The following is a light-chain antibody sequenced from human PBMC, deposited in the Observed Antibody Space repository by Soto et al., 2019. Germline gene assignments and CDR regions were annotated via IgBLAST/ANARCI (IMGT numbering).Light chain of an antibody. CDR2: EVS. J-gene: IGLJ1*01. CDR1: SSDVGGYNY. V-gene: IGLV2-14*01. Sequence: QSVLTQPASVSGSPGQSITISCTGTSSDVGGYNYVSWYQHHSGKAPKLTIYEVSNRPSGVSNRLSGSKSGNTASLTISGLQAEDEADYYCSSYTSSSTLVFGTGTKVTVL. CDR3: SSYTSSSTLV.